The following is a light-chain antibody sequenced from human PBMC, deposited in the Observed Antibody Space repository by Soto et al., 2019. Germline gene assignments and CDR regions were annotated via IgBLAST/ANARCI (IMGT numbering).Light chain of an antibody. V-gene: IGKV1-27*01. J-gene: IGKJ1*01. CDR3: QHYNSYSDA. Sequence: DIQMTQSPSSLSASVGDRVTITCRASQGISNYLAWYQQKPVKAPKLLIYAASTLQSGVPFRFSGSGSATDFTLTISSLQPEDAASDYCQHYNSYSDAFGQGTKVDIK. CDR1: QGISNY. CDR2: AAS.